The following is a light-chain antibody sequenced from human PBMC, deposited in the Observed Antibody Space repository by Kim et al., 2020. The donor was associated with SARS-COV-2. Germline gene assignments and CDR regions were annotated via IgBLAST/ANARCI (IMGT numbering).Light chain of an antibody. Sequence: SPGQTARITCSGDACPYQFAYWYQQKPGQAPVLVMYKDSERSSGIPERFSGSSSGTTVTLTISGVQAEDEADYYCQSPDRSGTYMVFGGGTQLTVL. CDR3: QSPDRSGTYMV. CDR1: ACPYQF. V-gene: IGLV3-25*03. CDR2: KDS. J-gene: IGLJ2*01.